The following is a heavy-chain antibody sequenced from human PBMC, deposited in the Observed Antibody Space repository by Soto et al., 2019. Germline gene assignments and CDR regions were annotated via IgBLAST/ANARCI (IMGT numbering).Heavy chain of an antibody. CDR3: ARHALISWPCSGGSCYTYFDY. D-gene: IGHD2-15*01. V-gene: IGHV3-30*03. Sequence: GGSLRLSCAASGFTFSSYGMHWVRQAPGKGLEWVAVISYDGSNKYYADSVKGRFTISRDNSKNTLYLQMNSLRAEDTAVYYCARHALISWPCSGGSCYTYFDYWGQGTLVTVSS. CDR2: ISYDGSNK. J-gene: IGHJ4*02. CDR1: GFTFSSYG.